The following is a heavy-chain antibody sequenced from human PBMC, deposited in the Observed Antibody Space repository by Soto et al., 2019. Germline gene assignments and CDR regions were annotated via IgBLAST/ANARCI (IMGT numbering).Heavy chain of an antibody. J-gene: IGHJ6*02. Sequence: QVQLVESGAEVKKPGASVKVSCKASGYTFTDYGISWVRQAPGQGLEWMGWISVYNGNTKYAQKFKGRVTMTTETPTNTAYMELRSLRSDDTAVYYCARDREYYYDSSGNYYYHYGLDVWGQGTTVTVS. CDR1: GYTFTDYG. V-gene: IGHV1-18*04. D-gene: IGHD3-22*01. CDR2: ISVYNGNT. CDR3: ARDREYYYDSSGNYYYHYGLDV.